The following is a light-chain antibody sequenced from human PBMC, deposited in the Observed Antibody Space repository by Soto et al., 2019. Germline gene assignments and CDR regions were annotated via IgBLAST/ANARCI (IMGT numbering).Light chain of an antibody. CDR3: AAWDDRLNGVV. Sequence: QSVLTQPPSASGTPGQRVTISCSGSSSNIGSNTVNWYQQLPGTAPKLLIYSNNQRPSGVPDRFSGSKSGTSASLAIRGLQSEDEADYYCAAWDDRLNGVVFGGGTTLTAL. CDR2: SNN. V-gene: IGLV1-44*01. J-gene: IGLJ2*01. CDR1: SSNIGSNT.